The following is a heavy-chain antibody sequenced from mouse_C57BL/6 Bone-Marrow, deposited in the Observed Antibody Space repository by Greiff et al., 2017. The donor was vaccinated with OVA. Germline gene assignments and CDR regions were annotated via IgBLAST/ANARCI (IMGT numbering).Heavy chain of an antibody. D-gene: IGHD2-12*01. CDR1: GYTFTSYW. V-gene: IGHV1-5*01. Sequence: VLLQQSGTVLARPGASVKMSCKTSGYTFTSYWMHWVKQRPGQGLEWIGAIYPGNSDTSYNQKFKGKAKLTAVTSASTAYMELSSLTNEDSAVYYCTRLLPSFYAMDYWGQGTSVTVSS. J-gene: IGHJ4*01. CDR3: TRLLPSFYAMDY. CDR2: IYPGNSDT.